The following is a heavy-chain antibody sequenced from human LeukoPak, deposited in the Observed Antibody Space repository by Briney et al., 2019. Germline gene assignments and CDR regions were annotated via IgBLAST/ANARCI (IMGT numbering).Heavy chain of an antibody. J-gene: IGHJ4*02. CDR2: ISSSGSTI. CDR1: GFTFSDYY. CDR3: ARDWSITMIVVVRGDY. Sequence: GGSLRLSCAASGFTFSDYYMSWIRQAPGKGLEWVSYISSSGSTIYYADSVKGRFTISRDNAKNSLSLQMNSLRAEDTAVYYCARDWSITMIVVVRGDYWGQGTLVTVSS. D-gene: IGHD3-22*01. V-gene: IGHV3-11*04.